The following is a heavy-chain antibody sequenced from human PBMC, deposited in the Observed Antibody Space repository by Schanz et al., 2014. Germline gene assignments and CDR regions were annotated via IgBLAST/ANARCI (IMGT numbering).Heavy chain of an antibody. CDR3: AKGRFGELSAFDI. CDR1: GFSLDIFA. D-gene: IGHD3-10*01. V-gene: IGHV3-23*03. CDR2: IIFTDGRT. J-gene: IGHJ3*02. Sequence: EVHLLESGGGLVEPGGSLRLSCATSGFSLDIFAVSWVRQAPGRGLEWVSIIFTDGRTYYADSVKGRFTISRDNSKNTLYLQMNSLRAEDTAVYYCAKGRFGELSAFDIWGQGTRVTVSS.